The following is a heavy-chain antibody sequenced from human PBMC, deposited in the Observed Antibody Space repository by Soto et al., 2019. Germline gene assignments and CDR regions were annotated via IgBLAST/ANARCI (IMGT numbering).Heavy chain of an antibody. CDR2: ISSSSSYI. CDR1: GFTFSSYS. Sequence: EVQLVESGGGLVKPGGSLRLSCAASGFTFSSYSMNWVRQAPGKGLEWVSSISSSSSYIYYADSVNGRFTISRDNAKNSLYLQMNSLRAEDTAVYYCAREGCSSTSCYLISNYYYYGMDVWGQGTTVTVSS. J-gene: IGHJ6*02. V-gene: IGHV3-21*01. CDR3: AREGCSSTSCYLISNYYYYGMDV. D-gene: IGHD2-2*01.